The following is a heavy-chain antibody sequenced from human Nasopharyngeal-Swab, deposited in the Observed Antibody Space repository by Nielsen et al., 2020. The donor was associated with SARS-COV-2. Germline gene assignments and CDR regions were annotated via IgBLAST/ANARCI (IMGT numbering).Heavy chain of an antibody. CDR2: ISYDGSNK. CDR1: GFTFSSNG. V-gene: IGHV3-30*18. D-gene: IGHD3-10*01. CDR3: ANGAGVPNWVDP. Sequence: GGSLRLSCAASGFTFSSNGMHWVRQAPGKGLKWSPVISYDGSNKYYADSVKGRFTISRENSKHPLYLQMNSLRAEDTAVYYCANGAGVPNWVDPWGQGTLVTVSS. J-gene: IGHJ5*02.